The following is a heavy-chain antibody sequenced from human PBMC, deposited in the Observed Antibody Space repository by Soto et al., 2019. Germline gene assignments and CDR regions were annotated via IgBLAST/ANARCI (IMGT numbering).Heavy chain of an antibody. CDR3: ARDFFLVARYGIAAASSGFNWFDP. J-gene: IGHJ5*02. D-gene: IGHD6-13*01. CDR2: INSDGSST. Sequence: PGGSLRLSYAASGFTFSSYWMHWVRQAPGKGLVWVSRINSDGSSTSYADSVKGRFTISRDNAKNTLYLQMNSLRAEDTAVYYCARDFFLVARYGIAAASSGFNWFDPWGQGTLVTVSS. CDR1: GFTFSSYW. V-gene: IGHV3-74*01.